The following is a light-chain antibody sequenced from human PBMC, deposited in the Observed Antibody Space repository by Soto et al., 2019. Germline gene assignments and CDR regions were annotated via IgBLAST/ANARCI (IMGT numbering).Light chain of an antibody. V-gene: IGKV3-11*01. Sequence: ESVLTQSPGTLSLSPGERATLSCRASQSVYRNYLAWYQQKPGQAPRLLIYDASNRATGIPARFSGSGSGTDFTLTITSLQSEDFAVYYCQQYNNWPLTFGGGTK. CDR2: DAS. CDR3: QQYNNWPLT. CDR1: QSVYRNY. J-gene: IGKJ4*01.